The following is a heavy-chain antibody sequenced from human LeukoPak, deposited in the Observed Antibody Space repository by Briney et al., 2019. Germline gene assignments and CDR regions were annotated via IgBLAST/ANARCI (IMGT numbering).Heavy chain of an antibody. J-gene: IGHJ4*02. CDR2: ISGGSEST. V-gene: IGHV3-23*01. Sequence: QTGGSLRLSCAASGFTFSNYAMSWVRQAPGKGLEWVSSISGGSESTAYAGSVKGRLTISRDNSKNMLYMQMNSLRAEDTAVYYCARDSRAMVMYYFDYWGQGTLVTVSS. CDR3: ARDSRAMVMYYFDY. D-gene: IGHD5-18*01. CDR1: GFTFSNYA.